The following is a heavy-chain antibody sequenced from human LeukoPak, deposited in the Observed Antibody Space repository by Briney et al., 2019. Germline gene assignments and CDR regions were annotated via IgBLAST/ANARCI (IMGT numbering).Heavy chain of an antibody. CDR1: GFTFSPYA. Sequence: PGGSLRLFCGASGFTFSPYAMNCVRKAPGKGLEGVSAISGSGATTYYADSVKGRFTISRDNSKNTVYLQMNSLRAEDTAVYYCAKTYYDTTYFDYWGQGTLVTASS. V-gene: IGHV3-23*01. D-gene: IGHD3-22*01. CDR3: AKTYYDTTYFDY. CDR2: ISGSGATT. J-gene: IGHJ4*02.